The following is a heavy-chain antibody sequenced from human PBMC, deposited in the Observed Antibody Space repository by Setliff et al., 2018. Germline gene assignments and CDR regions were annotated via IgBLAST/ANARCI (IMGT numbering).Heavy chain of an antibody. J-gene: IGHJ4*02. CDR3: ARAVSGYDYHYFDK. Sequence: ASVKVSCKASGDTFSKHGISWVRQAPGQGLEWMGWMNPNTGGTTYAQAFQARITMTRDTSISTAYMELSRLTSDDSAVYYCARAVSGYDYHYFDKWGQGTLVTAPQ. D-gene: IGHD5-12*01. CDR2: MNPNTGGT. V-gene: IGHV1-2*02. CDR1: GDTFSKHG.